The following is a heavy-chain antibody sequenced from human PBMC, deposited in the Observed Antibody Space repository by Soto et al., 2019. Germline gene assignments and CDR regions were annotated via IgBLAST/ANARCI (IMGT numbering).Heavy chain of an antibody. J-gene: IGHJ4*02. CDR1: GGSISSYY. Sequence: PSETLSLTCTVSGGSISSYYWSWIRQPPGKGLEWIGYIYYSGSTNYNPSLKSRVTISVDTSKNQFSLKLSSVTAADTAVYYSARDKSLGLLAYWGQGTLVTVSS. CDR2: IYYSGST. V-gene: IGHV4-59*01. D-gene: IGHD2-15*01. CDR3: ARDKSLGLLAY.